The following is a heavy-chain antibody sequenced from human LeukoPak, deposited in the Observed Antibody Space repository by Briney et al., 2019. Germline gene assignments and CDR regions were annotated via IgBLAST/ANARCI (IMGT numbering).Heavy chain of an antibody. D-gene: IGHD6-19*01. CDR3: GKDLIIGWGLDS. J-gene: IGHJ4*02. V-gene: IGHV4-30-4*01. Sequence: PSQTLSLTCTVSGGSISSGDYYWSWIRQPPGKGLEWIGYIYYSGSTYYNPSLKSRVTISVDTSKNQFSLKLSSVTAADTAIYYCGKDLIIGWGLDSWGQGALVTVSS. CDR1: GGSISSGDYY. CDR2: IYYSGST.